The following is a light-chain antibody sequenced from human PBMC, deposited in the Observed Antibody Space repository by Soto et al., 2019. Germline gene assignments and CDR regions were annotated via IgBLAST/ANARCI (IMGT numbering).Light chain of an antibody. Sequence: QSVLTQPASVSGSPGQSITISCAGTSSDVGSYNYVSWYQQRPGKAPKLMIYEVSNRPSGVSNRFSGSKSGNTASLTISGLQAEDEADYYCSSYTSSSTLVFGGGTKVTVL. CDR2: EVS. V-gene: IGLV2-14*01. J-gene: IGLJ2*01. CDR1: SSDVGSYNY. CDR3: SSYTSSSTLV.